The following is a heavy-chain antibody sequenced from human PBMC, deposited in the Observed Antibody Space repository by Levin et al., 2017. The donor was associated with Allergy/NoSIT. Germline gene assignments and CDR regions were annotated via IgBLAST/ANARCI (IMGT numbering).Heavy chain of an antibody. Sequence: SETLSLTCTVSGGSISSSSYYWGWIRQPPGKGLEWIGSIYYSGSTYYNPSLKSRVTISVDTSKNQFSLKLSSVTAADTAVYYCARLWLATPLYWGQGTLVTVSS. CDR1: GGSISSSSYY. CDR3: ARLWLATPLY. J-gene: IGHJ4*02. V-gene: IGHV4-39*01. CDR2: IYYSGST. D-gene: IGHD6-19*01.